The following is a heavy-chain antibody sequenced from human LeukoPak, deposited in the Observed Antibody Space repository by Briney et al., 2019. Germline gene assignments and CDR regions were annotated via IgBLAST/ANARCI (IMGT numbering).Heavy chain of an antibody. CDR2: ISSNGGTT. J-gene: IGHJ4*02. CDR3: VRGPGPTVNYYFDF. V-gene: IGHV3-64D*06. CDR1: GFTFSTYA. D-gene: IGHD4-17*01. Sequence: PGGSLRLSCSASGFTFSTYAMHWVRQAPGKGLEYVSAISSNGGTTYYAESSRGRFAISRDNSKNTLSLQMSSLRAEDTAVYYCVRGPGPTVNYYFDFWGQGTLVTVSS.